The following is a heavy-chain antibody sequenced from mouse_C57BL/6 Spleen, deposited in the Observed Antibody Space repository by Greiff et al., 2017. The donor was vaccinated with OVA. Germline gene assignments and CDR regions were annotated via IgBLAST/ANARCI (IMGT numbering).Heavy chain of an antibody. CDR3: AGYYGGAWFAY. Sequence: EVQLQQSGPELVKPGASVKISCKASGYSFTGYYMNWVKQSPEKSLEWIGEINPSTGGTTYNQKFKAKATLTVDKSSSTAYMQLKSLTSEDSAVYYCAGYYGGAWFAYWGQGTLVTVSA. CDR1: GYSFTGYY. V-gene: IGHV1-42*01. D-gene: IGHD1-1*02. CDR2: INPSTGGT. J-gene: IGHJ3*01.